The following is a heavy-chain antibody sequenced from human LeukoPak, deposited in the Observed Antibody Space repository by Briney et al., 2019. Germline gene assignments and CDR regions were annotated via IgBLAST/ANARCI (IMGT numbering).Heavy chain of an antibody. CDR2: INTDGSST. CDR1: GFTFNDYW. V-gene: IGHV3-74*01. D-gene: IGHD1-1*01. Sequence: PGGSLRLSCAASGFTFNDYWMHWVRQAPGKGLLWVSRINTDGSSTDYADSAKGRFTISRDNAKNTLYLQMDSLRAEDSAVYYCARRTVTGTYDYWGQGTLVTAS. J-gene: IGHJ4*02. CDR3: ARRTVTGTYDY.